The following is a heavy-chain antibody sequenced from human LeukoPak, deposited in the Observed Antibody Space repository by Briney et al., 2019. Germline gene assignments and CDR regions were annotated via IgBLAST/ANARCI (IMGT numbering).Heavy chain of an antibody. CDR2: DGSGT. D-gene: IGHD5-24*01. CDR1: GFTFSTYA. V-gene: IGHV3-74*01. Sequence: PGGSLRLSCAASGFTFSTYAMNWFRQAPGKGLEWVSSDGSGTGYTDSVKGRFTVSRDNARNTLYLQMNSLRAEDTAVYYCARARWYSCDYWGQGTLVTVSS. J-gene: IGHJ4*02. CDR3: ARARWYSCDY.